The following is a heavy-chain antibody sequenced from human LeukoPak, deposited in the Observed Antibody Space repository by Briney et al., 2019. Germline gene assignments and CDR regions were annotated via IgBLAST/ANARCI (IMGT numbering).Heavy chain of an antibody. Sequence: GASVKVSCKASGYTFTSYVMHWVRQAPGQRLEWMGWINAGNGYTQYSQKFQGRVTITRDTSASTAYMELSSLRSEDTAVYYCARDSGEYYFDYWGQGTLVTVSS. CDR3: ARDSGEYYFDY. CDR2: INAGNGYT. V-gene: IGHV1-3*01. J-gene: IGHJ4*02. CDR1: GYTFTSYV. D-gene: IGHD2-15*01.